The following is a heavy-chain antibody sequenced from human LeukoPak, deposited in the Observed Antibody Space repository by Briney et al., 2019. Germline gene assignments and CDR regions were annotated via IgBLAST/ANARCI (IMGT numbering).Heavy chain of an antibody. Sequence: PSETLSLTCAVYGGSFSGYYWSWIRQPPGKGLEWIGEINHSGSTNYNPSLKSRVTISVDTSKNQFSLKLSSVTAADTAVYYCARGFYYGSGSYYSPRVYYFDYWGQGTLVTVSS. J-gene: IGHJ4*02. D-gene: IGHD3-10*01. CDR1: GGSFSGYY. CDR3: ARGFYYGSGSYYSPRVYYFDY. CDR2: INHSGST. V-gene: IGHV4-34*01.